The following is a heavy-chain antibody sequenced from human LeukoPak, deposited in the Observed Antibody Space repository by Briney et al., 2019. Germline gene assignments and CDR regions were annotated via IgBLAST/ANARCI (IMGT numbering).Heavy chain of an antibody. Sequence: GGTLRLSCAASGFTFSSYGMNWVRQAPGKGLEWVSGISPRGDITYYKDSVRGRFTISRDNFKNTVSLQLNSLRAEDTAMYYCAKDDDWGRFNHWGQGTLVTVSS. CDR2: ISPRGDIT. V-gene: IGHV3-23*01. J-gene: IGHJ1*01. CDR1: GFTFSSYG. CDR3: AKDDDWGRFNH. D-gene: IGHD3-16*01.